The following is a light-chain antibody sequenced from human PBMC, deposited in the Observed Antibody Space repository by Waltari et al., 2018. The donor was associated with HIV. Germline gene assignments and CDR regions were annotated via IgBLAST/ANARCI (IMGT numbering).Light chain of an antibody. CDR1: PTISSTY. CDR2: GAS. Sequence: IALTQSPGTLSLSPGERATLSCRASPTISSTYLAWYQQKPGQAPRLLIYGASSRATGIPDRFSGSGSGTEFTLTISSLEPEDCAVYYCQQYIGSPRTFGQGTKVELK. J-gene: IGKJ1*01. V-gene: IGKV3-20*01. CDR3: QQYIGSPRT.